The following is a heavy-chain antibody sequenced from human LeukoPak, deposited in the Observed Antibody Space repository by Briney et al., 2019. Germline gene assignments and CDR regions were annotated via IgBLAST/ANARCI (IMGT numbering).Heavy chain of an antibody. CDR3: ARRVLLWFGESSYYYYGMDV. D-gene: IGHD3-10*01. J-gene: IGHJ6*02. Sequence: ASVKVSCKASGYTFTSYGISWVRQAPGQGLEWMGWISAYNGNTNYAQKLQGRVTMTTDTSTSTAYMELRSLRSDDTAVYYCARRVLLWFGESSYYYYGMDVWGQGTTVTVSS. CDR1: GYTFTSYG. CDR2: ISAYNGNT. V-gene: IGHV1-18*01.